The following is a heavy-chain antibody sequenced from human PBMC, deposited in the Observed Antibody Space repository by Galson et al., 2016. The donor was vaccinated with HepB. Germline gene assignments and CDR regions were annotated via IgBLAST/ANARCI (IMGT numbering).Heavy chain of an antibody. D-gene: IGHD3-10*01. CDR1: GFSLNTGGVN. V-gene: IGHV2-5*02. J-gene: IGHJ6*02. Sequence: PALVKPTQTLTLTCTFSGFSLNTGGVNLGWVRQPPGKALEWLALVFWDDNEHYNPSLKSRLSITKDTSNSRVVLTMTNMDPMDTATYFCAHGLYGSPQVYYFGFDIRGQGATVIVSS. CDR2: VFWDDNE. CDR3: AHGLYGSPQVYYFGFDI.